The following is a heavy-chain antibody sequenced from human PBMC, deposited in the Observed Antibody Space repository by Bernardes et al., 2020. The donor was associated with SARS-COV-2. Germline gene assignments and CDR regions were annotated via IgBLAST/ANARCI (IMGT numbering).Heavy chain of an antibody. D-gene: IGHD4-17*01. CDR3: ARDFKYGDYPQY. V-gene: IGHV3-23*01. CDR2: ISGSVGSI. J-gene: IGHJ1*01. CDR1: GFTFSSYA. Sequence: GGSLRLSCAASGFTFSSYAMSWVRQAPGKGLEWVSAISGSVGSIYYADSVKGRFTISRDNAKNSLYLQMNSLRAEDTAVYYCARDFKYGDYPQYWGQGTLVTVSS.